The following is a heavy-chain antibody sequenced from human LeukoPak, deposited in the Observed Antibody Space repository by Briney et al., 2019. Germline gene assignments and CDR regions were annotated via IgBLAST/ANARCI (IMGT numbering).Heavy chain of an antibody. V-gene: IGHV1-8*01. CDR3: ARGPARRYYDSSGYWGDWFDP. D-gene: IGHD3-22*01. Sequence: GASVEVSCKASGYTFTSYDISWVRQATGQGLEWMGWMNPNSGNTGYAQKFQGRVTMTRNTSISTAYMELSSLRSEDTAVYYCARGPARRYYDSSGYWGDWFDPWGQGTLVTVSS. CDR2: MNPNSGNT. J-gene: IGHJ5*02. CDR1: GYTFTSYD.